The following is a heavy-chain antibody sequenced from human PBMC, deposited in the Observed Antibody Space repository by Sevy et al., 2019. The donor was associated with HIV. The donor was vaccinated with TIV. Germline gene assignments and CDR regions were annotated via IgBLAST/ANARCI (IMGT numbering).Heavy chain of an antibody. CDR2: IYYSGST. CDR3: VRGGYSSSWIYYYYYYGMDV. D-gene: IGHD6-13*01. CDR1: GGSISSYY. J-gene: IGHJ6*02. Sequence: SETLSLTCTVSGGSISSYYWSWIRQPPGKGLEWIGYIYYSGSTNYNPSLKSRVTISVDTSKNQFSLKLSSVTAADTAVYYCVRGGYSSSWIYYYYYYGMDVWGQGTTVTVSS. V-gene: IGHV4-59*01.